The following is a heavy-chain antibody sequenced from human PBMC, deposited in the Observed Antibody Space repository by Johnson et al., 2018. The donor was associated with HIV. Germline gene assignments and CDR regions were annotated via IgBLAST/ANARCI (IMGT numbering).Heavy chain of an antibody. D-gene: IGHD6-13*01. CDR3: ARVRSSSAYAFDI. CDR2: ISSSGSTI. Sequence: VQLVESGGGLVQPGGSLRLSCAASGFTFSSHWMNWVRQAPGKGLEWVSYISSSGSTIYYADSVKGRITISRDNSKNTLYLQMNSLRAEDTAVYYCARVRSSSAYAFDIWGQGTMVTVSS. CDR1: GFTFSSHW. J-gene: IGHJ3*02. V-gene: IGHV3-48*01.